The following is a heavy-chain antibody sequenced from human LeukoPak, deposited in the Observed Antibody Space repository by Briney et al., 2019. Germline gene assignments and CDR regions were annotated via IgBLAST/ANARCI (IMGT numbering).Heavy chain of an antibody. V-gene: IGHV4-34*01. D-gene: IGHD6-19*01. Sequence: SETLSLTCAVYGGSFSGYYWSWIRQPPGKGLEWIGEINHSGSTNYNPSLKSRVTILVDTSKNQFSLKLSSVTAADTAVYYCARHHGAVAGMMSYYYYGMDVWGQGTTVTVSS. CDR3: ARHHGAVAGMMSYYYYGMDV. CDR1: GGSFSGYY. CDR2: INHSGST. J-gene: IGHJ6*02.